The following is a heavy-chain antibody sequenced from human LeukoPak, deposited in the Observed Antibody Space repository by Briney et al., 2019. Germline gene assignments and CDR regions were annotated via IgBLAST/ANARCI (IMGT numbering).Heavy chain of an antibody. Sequence: SETLSLTCTVSGGSISSYYWSWIRQPPGKGLEWIGYIYYSGSTNYNPSLKSRVTISVDTSKNHFSLNLSSVTAADSAVYYCARGSRNLDYWGQGTLVTVSS. J-gene: IGHJ4*02. CDR2: IYYSGST. CDR3: ARGSRNLDY. V-gene: IGHV4-59*01. D-gene: IGHD1-14*01. CDR1: GGSISSYY.